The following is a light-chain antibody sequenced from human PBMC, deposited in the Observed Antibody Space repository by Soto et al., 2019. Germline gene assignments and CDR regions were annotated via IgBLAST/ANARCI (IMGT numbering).Light chain of an antibody. J-gene: IGLJ1*01. CDR2: DVT. CDR3: SSYSRTNTYV. V-gene: IGLV2-14*03. Sequence: QSVLTQPASVSGSPGQSITISCTGTSSDVGGYNYVSWYQQHPGKAPKLMNSDVTNRPSGVSNRFSGSKSGNTASLTISGLQAEDEGDYYCSSYSRTNTYVFGTGTKVTVL. CDR1: SSDVGGYNY.